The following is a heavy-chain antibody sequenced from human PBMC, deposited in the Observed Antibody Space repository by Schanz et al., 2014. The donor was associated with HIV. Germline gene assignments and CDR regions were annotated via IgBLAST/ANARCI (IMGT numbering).Heavy chain of an antibody. CDR1: GGTFSSYA. V-gene: IGHV1-18*01. Sequence: VQLVQSGAEVKKPGSSVTVSCKASGGTFSSYAISWVRQAPGQGLEWMGWISAYNGKTNYARKVQGRVTMTTDTSTTTAYMELRSLRSDDTAVYYCARGARYGMDVWGQGTTVTVSS. CDR2: ISAYNGKT. J-gene: IGHJ6*02. CDR3: ARGARYGMDV.